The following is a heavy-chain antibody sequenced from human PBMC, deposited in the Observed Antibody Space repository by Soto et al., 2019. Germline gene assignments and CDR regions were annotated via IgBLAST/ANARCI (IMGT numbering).Heavy chain of an antibody. CDR2: IYHSGST. D-gene: IGHD2-2*01. Sequence: SETMSLTCTVSGGSISSGGYSWSWIRQPPGKGLEWIGYIYHSGSTYYNPSLKSRVTISVDRSKNQFSLKLSSVTAADTAVYYCDRVPDRWGQGTLVTVSS. V-gene: IGHV4-30-2*01. CDR1: GGSISSGGYS. J-gene: IGHJ5*02. CDR3: DRVPDR.